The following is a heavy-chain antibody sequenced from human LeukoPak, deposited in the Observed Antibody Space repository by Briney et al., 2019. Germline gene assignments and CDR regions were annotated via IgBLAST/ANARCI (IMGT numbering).Heavy chain of an antibody. CDR1: GFTFSSYA. Sequence: QPGGSLRLSCAASGFTFSSYAMSWVRQAPGKGLEWVSAISGSGGSTYYADSVKGRFTISRDNSKNTLYLQMNSLKTEDTALYYCTTDLRLAVAASVPGGYWGQGTLVTVSS. D-gene: IGHD6-19*01. CDR2: ISGSGGST. V-gene: IGHV3-23*01. J-gene: IGHJ4*02. CDR3: TTDLRLAVAASVPGGY.